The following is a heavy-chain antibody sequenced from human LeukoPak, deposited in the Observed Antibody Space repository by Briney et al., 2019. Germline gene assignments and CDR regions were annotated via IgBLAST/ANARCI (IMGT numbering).Heavy chain of an antibody. Sequence: GGSLRLSCAASGFTFNNYAMNWVRQAPGKGLEWVSSISGGGETTYYADSAKRRFTLSRDNSQNTLYLQMNSLRAEDTAVYYCARDYADYVGYFFFDYWGQGTLVTVSS. CDR3: ARDYADYVGYFFFDY. CDR2: ISGGGETT. V-gene: IGHV3-23*01. J-gene: IGHJ4*02. CDR1: GFTFNNYA. D-gene: IGHD4-17*01.